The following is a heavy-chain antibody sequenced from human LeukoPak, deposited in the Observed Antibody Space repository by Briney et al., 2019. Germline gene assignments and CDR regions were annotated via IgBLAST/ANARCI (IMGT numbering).Heavy chain of an antibody. Sequence: SETLSLTCTVSGGSISGSSYYWGWIRQPPGKGREWIGSVYYSGNTYYIPSLTSRVTISVDTSKNQFSLRLISVTAADTAVYYCARHVGTSGWYMWFDPWGQGTLVTVSS. V-gene: IGHV4-39*01. CDR1: GGSISGSSYY. CDR3: ARHVGTSGWYMWFDP. CDR2: VYYSGNT. D-gene: IGHD6-19*01. J-gene: IGHJ5*02.